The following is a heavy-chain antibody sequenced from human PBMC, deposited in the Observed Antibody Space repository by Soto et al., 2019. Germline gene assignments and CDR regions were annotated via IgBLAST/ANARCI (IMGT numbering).Heavy chain of an antibody. V-gene: IGHV4-34*01. CDR2: INHSGRT. D-gene: IGHD1-26*01. CDR3: ARGIVETTKGHFDY. J-gene: IGHJ4*01. Sequence: SETLSLTCAVYGGSFSNYYWNWIRQPPGKGLEWIGEINHSGRTNYNPSLKSRLTISVDTSKNQFSLQLTSVTAADTAVYYCARGIVETTKGHFDYWGHGTLVTVSS. CDR1: GGSFSNYY.